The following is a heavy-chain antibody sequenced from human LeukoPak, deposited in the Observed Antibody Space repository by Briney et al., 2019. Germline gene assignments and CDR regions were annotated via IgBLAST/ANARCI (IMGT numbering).Heavy chain of an antibody. CDR2: ISYSGST. D-gene: IGHD3-16*01. J-gene: IGHJ4*01. CDR1: RGSINTYY. V-gene: IGHV4-59*01. Sequence: SETLSLTCTVSRGSINTYYWSWIRQPPGKGLEWIGYISYSGSTDYNPSLKSRAAISLDTPKNQISLRLSSVTAADTAVYYCARGVGYYDDIWGSTPFDYWGHGTLVIVSA. CDR3: ARGVGYYDDIWGSTPFDY.